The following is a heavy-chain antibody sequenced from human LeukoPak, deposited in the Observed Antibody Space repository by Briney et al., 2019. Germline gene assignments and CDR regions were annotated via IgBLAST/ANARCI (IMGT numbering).Heavy chain of an antibody. V-gene: IGHV3-21*01. CDR3: AKEGGYSYGYDY. Sequence: GGSLRLSCAASGFTFSSYSMNWVRQAPGKGLEWVSSISSSSSYIYYADSVKGRFTISRDNAKNSLYLQMNSLRAEDTAVYYCAKEGGYSYGYDYWGQGTLVTVSS. D-gene: IGHD5-18*01. CDR2: ISSSSSYI. CDR1: GFTFSSYS. J-gene: IGHJ4*02.